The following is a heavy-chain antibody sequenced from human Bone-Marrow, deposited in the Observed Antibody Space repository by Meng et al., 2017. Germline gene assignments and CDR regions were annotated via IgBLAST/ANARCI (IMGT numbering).Heavy chain of an antibody. J-gene: IGHJ3*02. CDR3: ASDPINYDQLTGYYSGAFDI. D-gene: IGHD3-9*01. V-gene: IGHV4-59*01. Sequence: SETLSLTCTVSGASMSSYYWSWIRQAPGKGLEWVGEISYSGSTKYNPSLNSRVTISMDTSKMQFSLKLSAVAAADTAVYYCASDPINYDQLTGYYSGAFDIWGPGTMVTVSS. CDR1: GASMSSYY. CDR2: ISYSGST.